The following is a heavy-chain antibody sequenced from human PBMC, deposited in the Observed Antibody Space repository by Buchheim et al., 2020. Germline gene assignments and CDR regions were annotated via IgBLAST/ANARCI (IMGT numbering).Heavy chain of an antibody. Sequence: EVQLVESGGGLVQPGGSLRLSCAASGFSFSSHWMSWVRQAPGKGLEWVAHIKQGGSESSYVDSVEGRFTISRDDATNYLFLQMNSLRAEDTAVYYCASPLPDNVFWGQGTL. CDR3: ASPLPDNVF. J-gene: IGHJ4*02. D-gene: IGHD1-14*01. CDR2: IKQGGSES. CDR1: GFSFSSHW. V-gene: IGHV3-7*03.